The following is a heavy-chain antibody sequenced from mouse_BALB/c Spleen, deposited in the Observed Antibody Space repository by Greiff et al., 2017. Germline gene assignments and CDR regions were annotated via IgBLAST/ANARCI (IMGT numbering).Heavy chain of an antibody. D-gene: IGHD2-2*01. CDR1: GYSITSDYA. V-gene: IGHV3-2*02. J-gene: IGHJ2*01. CDR3: ARHYGYYFDD. CDR2: ISYSGST. Sequence: ESGPGLVKPSQSLSLTCTVTGYSITSDYAWNWIRQFPGNTLEWMGYISYSGSTSYNPSLKSRISITRDTSKNQFFLQLNSVTTEDTATYYCARHYGYYFDDWGQGTTLTVSS.